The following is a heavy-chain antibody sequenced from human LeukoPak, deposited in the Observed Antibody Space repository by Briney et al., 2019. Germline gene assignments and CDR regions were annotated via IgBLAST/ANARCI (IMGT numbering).Heavy chain of an antibody. CDR1: GSPSSNLG. D-gene: IGHD3-9*01. Sequence: GGPQTLSCRPSGSPSSNLGIPGARRAQARGRAWGPFIRSDGSHTDYADSAKGRFTISRDNSKNTLYLQMNSLRAEDTAVYYCARLYLLTGYSPPTNWGQGTLDTVSS. J-gene: IGHJ4*02. CDR3: ARLYLLTGYSPPTN. V-gene: IGHV3-30*02. CDR2: IRSDGSHT.